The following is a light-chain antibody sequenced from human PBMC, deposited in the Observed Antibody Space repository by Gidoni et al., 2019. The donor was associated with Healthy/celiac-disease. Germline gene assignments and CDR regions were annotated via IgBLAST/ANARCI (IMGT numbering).Light chain of an antibody. J-gene: IGLJ2*01. CDR1: ALPKQY. Sequence: SYELPQPPSVSVSQGQTARITCSGDALPKQYAYWYQQKPGQAPVLVIYKDSERPSGIPERFSGSSSGTTVTLTISGVQAEDEADYYCQSADSSGTHVVFGGGTKLTVL. CDR2: KDS. V-gene: IGLV3-25*02. CDR3: QSADSSGTHVV.